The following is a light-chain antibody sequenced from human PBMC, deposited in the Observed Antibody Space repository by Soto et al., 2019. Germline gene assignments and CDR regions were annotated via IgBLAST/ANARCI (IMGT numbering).Light chain of an antibody. CDR3: QSYDNSLTAWV. CDR2: GNT. CDR1: SSNVGAGYD. V-gene: IGLV1-40*01. J-gene: IGLJ3*02. Sequence: QPVLTQPPSVSGAPGQRVTISCTGISSNVGAGYDVHWYQQLPGAAPKLLIYGNTNRPSGVPDRFSGSKSGTSASLAITGLQAEDEADYYCQSYDNSLTAWVFGGGTKVTVL.